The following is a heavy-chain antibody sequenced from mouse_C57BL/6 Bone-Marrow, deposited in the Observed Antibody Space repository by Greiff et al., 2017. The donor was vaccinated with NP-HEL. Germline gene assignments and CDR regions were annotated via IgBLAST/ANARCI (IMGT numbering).Heavy chain of an antibody. CDR2: IHPNSGST. CDR3: ARGVVCGFAY. D-gene: IGHD2-10*02. J-gene: IGHJ3*01. V-gene: IGHV1-64*01. CDR1: GYTFTSYW. Sequence: QVQLQQPGAELVKPGASVKLSCKASGYTFTSYWMHWVKQRPGQGLEWIGMIHPNSGSTNYNEKFKGKATLTVDKSSSTAYMQLSSLTSEDSAVYYCARGVVCGFAYWGQGTLVTVSA.